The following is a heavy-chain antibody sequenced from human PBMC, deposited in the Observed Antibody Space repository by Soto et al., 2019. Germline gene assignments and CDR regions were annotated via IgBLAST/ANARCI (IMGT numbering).Heavy chain of an antibody. D-gene: IGHD3-10*01. Sequence: QVQLVQSGAEVKKPGSSVKVSCKASGGTFSSYTISWVRQAPGQGLEWMGRIIPILGIANYAQKFQGRVTIXEAQSXXTAYMERSSLSSEDTAVYYCANRDYGSGSYFRNDYWGQGTLVTVSS. CDR1: GGTFSSYT. CDR3: ANRDYGSGSYFRNDY. CDR2: IIPILGIA. J-gene: IGHJ4*02. V-gene: IGHV1-69*02.